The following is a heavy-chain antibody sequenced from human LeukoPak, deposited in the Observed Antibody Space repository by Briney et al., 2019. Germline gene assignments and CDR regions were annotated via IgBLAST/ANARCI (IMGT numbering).Heavy chain of an antibody. V-gene: IGHV1-69*13. CDR3: ASSRGPYDFWSGYQTYYFDY. CDR2: IIPIFGTA. CDR1: GGTFSSYA. Sequence: SGKVSCKASGGTFSSYAISWVRQAPGQGLEWMGGIIPIFGTANYAQKFQGRVTITADESTSTAYMELSSLRSEDTAVYYCASSRGPYDFWSGYQTYYFDYWGQGTLVTVSS. J-gene: IGHJ4*02. D-gene: IGHD3-3*01.